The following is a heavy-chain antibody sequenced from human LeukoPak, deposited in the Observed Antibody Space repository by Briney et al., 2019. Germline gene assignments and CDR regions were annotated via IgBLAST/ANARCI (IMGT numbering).Heavy chain of an antibody. J-gene: IGHJ4*02. CDR3: AKFRPSSTSGWLRDLDY. Sequence: GGSLRLSCAAPGFTFSSYAMTWVRQAPGKGLEWVSAISGSGLSTYYADSVRGRFTISRDNSKNTVFLQMNSLTAADTAMYYCAKFRPSSTSGWLRDLDYWGQGTPVTVSS. V-gene: IGHV3-23*01. CDR1: GFTFSSYA. D-gene: IGHD6-19*01. CDR2: ISGSGLST.